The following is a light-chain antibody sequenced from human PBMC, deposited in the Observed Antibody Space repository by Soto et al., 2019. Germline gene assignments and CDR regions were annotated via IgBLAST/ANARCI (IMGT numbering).Light chain of an antibody. CDR1: QDISNY. V-gene: IGKV1-33*01. CDR3: QQYDNLPPFT. Sequence: DIQMTQSPSSLSASVGDRVTITCQASQDISNYLHWYQQKPGKAPKLLIYDASNLETGVPSRFSGSGSGTDFTFPISSLQPEDIATYYCQQYDNLPPFTFGPGTKVDIK. CDR2: DAS. J-gene: IGKJ3*01.